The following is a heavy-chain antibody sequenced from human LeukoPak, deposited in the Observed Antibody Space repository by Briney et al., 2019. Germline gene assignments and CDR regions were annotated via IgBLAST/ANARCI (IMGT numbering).Heavy chain of an antibody. J-gene: IGHJ3*02. D-gene: IGHD3-10*01. Sequence: PGGSLRLSCAASGFTFSSYSMNWVRQAPGKGLEWVSSISSSSSYIYYADSVKGRFTISRDNAKNSLYLQMNSLRAEDTAVYYCARGITMVRGVNCGIWGQGTMVTVSS. CDR2: ISSSSSYI. CDR1: GFTFSSYS. V-gene: IGHV3-21*01. CDR3: ARGITMVRGVNCGI.